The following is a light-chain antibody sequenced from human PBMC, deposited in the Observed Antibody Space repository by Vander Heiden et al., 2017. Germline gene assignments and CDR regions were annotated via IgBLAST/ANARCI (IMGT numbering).Light chain of an antibody. Sequence: QSALTQPPSATGTPGLRVTISCSGSSSNIGSNTVNWYQHLPGTAPKLLIYSNNQRPSGVPDRFSGSQSGTSASLAISGLQSEDEADYYCAAWDDSLNGPVFGGGTKLTVL. CDR2: SNN. J-gene: IGLJ2*01. V-gene: IGLV1-44*01. CDR1: SSNIGSNT. CDR3: AAWDDSLNGPV.